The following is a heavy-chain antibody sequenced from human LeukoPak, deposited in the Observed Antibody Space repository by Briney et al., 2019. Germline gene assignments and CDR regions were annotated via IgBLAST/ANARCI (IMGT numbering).Heavy chain of an antibody. D-gene: IGHD3-10*01. J-gene: IGHJ3*02. CDR3: ARHGRGASDAFDM. V-gene: IGHV4-39*01. Sequence: SETLSLTCSVSGDSITGYYWGWIRQPPGKGLEWIGSIYYSGSTYYNSSLKSRVTISVDTSKNQFSLKLSSVTAADTAVYYCARHGRGASDAFDMWGQGTMVTVSS. CDR1: GDSITGYY. CDR2: IYYSGST.